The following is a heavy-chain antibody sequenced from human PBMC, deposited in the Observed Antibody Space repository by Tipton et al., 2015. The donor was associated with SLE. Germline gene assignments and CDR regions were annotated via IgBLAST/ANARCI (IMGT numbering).Heavy chain of an antibody. CDR2: VSISGNT. Sequence: TLSLTCTVSGDSFSSYYWSWIRQPAGKGLEWIGRVSISGNTNYNPSLKSRVTMSLDTSKNQLSLELTSVTAADTAVYYCARDRPRGPFDGWGQGTMVTVSS. J-gene: IGHJ3*01. CDR3: ARDRPRGPFDG. D-gene: IGHD3-10*01. CDR1: GDSFSSYY. V-gene: IGHV4-4*07.